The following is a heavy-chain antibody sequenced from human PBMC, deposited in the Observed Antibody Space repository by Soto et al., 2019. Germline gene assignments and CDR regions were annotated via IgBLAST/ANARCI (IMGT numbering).Heavy chain of an antibody. CDR3: ARRYGGNFDY. D-gene: IGHD3-16*01. CDR1: GGSISSYY. Sequence: VQLQESGPGLVKPSETLSLTCTVSGGSISSYYWRWIRQPPGKGLEWIGYIYYSGSTNYNPSLKSRVTISVDTSKNQFSLKLSSVTAADTAVYYCARRYGGNFDYWGQGTLVTVSS. CDR2: IYYSGST. J-gene: IGHJ4*02. V-gene: IGHV4-59*01.